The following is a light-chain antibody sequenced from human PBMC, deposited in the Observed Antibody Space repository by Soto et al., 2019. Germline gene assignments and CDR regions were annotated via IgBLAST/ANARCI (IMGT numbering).Light chain of an antibody. Sequence: DIQMTQSPSSLSASVGDRVTITCRASQSISSYLNWYQQRPGKAPKVLIYVASSLQSGVPSRFSGSGSGADFTLTISSLQPEDFATYYCQQTYTTPSTFGQGTKLEIK. CDR3: QQTYTTPST. J-gene: IGKJ2*01. CDR2: VAS. CDR1: QSISSY. V-gene: IGKV1-39*01.